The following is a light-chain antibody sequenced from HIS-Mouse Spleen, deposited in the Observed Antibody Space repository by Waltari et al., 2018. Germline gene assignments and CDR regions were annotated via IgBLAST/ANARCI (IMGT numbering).Light chain of an antibody. V-gene: IGLV3-10*01. CDR2: EDS. CDR1: ASPKKY. Sequence: SYELTQPPSVSVSPGQTARITCSGDASPKKYAYWYQQKSGQAPVLVIYEDSKRPSGIPERFYGSSSGTMATLTISGAQVEDEADYYCYSTDSSGNHRVFDGGTKLTVL. CDR3: YSTDSSGNHRV. J-gene: IGLJ2*01.